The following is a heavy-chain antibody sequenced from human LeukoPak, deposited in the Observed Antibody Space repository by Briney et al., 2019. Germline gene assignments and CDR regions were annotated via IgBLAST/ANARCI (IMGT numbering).Heavy chain of an antibody. CDR1: GFTFSSYA. V-gene: IGHV3-23*01. CDR3: AKSDVWGNYRPFDY. J-gene: IGHJ4*02. CDR2: ISGSAGST. Sequence: GGSLRLSCAASGFTFSSYAMSWVRQAPGKGLEYVSGISGSAGSTYYADSVKGRFTISRDNSKNTLYLQMNSLRAEDTAVYYCAKSDVWGNYRPFDYWGQGTLVTVSS. D-gene: IGHD3-16*02.